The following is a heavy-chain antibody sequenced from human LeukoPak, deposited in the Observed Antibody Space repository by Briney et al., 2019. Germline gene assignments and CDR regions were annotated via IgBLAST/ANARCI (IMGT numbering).Heavy chain of an antibody. CDR2: IYPDDSDT. CDR1: EYSFPNYC. CDR3: ARPQDFGLTGMNAFDI. V-gene: IGHV5-51*01. Sequence: GESLKISCKHSEYSFPNYCIGWVRQMPGKGLEWMGIIYPDDSDTRYSPSFQGQVTISADKSISTAYLQWSSLKASDTAMYYCARPQDFGLTGMNAFDIWGQGTMVTVSS. J-gene: IGHJ3*02. D-gene: IGHD7-27*01.